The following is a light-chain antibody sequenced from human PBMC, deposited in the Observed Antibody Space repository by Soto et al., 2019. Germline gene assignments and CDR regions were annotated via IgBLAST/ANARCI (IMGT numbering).Light chain of an antibody. J-gene: IGKJ5*01. Sequence: VMTQSPDTLSLSPGERATLSCRASQSVSSYLAWYQQKPGQAPRLLIYDASNRATGIPARFSGSGSGTDFTLTISSLEPEDFAVYYCQQRSNWPITFGQGTRLEI. CDR1: QSVSSY. CDR2: DAS. V-gene: IGKV3-11*01. CDR3: QQRSNWPIT.